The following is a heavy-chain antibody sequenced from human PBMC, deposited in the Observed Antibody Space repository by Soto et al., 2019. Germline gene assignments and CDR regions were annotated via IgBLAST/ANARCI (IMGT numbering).Heavy chain of an antibody. Sequence: QVQLVQSGAEVKTPGSSVKVSCKASGGTFSSYAISWVRQSTGQGLEWMGGITPIFGTANDAQTFQGRVTIAAYEATITAYMELSSLRSAETAVYYSARESRYCSGGSCYFLPGMDYWGQGTLVTVSS. CDR3: ARESRYCSGGSCYFLPGMDY. CDR2: ITPIFGTA. V-gene: IGHV1-69*12. CDR1: GGTFSSYA. J-gene: IGHJ4*02. D-gene: IGHD2-15*01.